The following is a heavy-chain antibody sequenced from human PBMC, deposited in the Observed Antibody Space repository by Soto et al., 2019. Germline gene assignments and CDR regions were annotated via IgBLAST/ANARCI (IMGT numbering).Heavy chain of an antibody. CDR2: ISGSGGST. CDR3: AKHSGSYSGIRGAFDI. V-gene: IGHV3-23*01. Sequence: EVQLLESGGGLVQPGGSLRLSCAASGFIFSSYAMSWVRQAPQKGLEWVSAISGSGGSTYYADSVKGRFTISRDNSKNTLYLQMNSLRAEDTAVSCCAKHSGSYSGIRGAFDIWGQGTMVTVSS. D-gene: IGHD1-26*01. J-gene: IGHJ3*02. CDR1: GFIFSSYA.